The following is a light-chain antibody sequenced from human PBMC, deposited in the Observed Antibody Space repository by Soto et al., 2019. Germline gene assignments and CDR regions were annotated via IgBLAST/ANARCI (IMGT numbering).Light chain of an antibody. J-gene: IGLJ1*01. CDR3: NSYTRFSTYV. V-gene: IGLV2-14*01. Sequence: QSVLTQPASVSGSPGQSITISCTGTSSDVGGFNYVSWYQQHPGKAPKLMIYEVNKRPSGVSDRLSGSKPRNTASLTISGLQAEDEADYYCNSYTRFSTYVFGTGTKGTVL. CDR2: EVN. CDR1: SSDVGGFNY.